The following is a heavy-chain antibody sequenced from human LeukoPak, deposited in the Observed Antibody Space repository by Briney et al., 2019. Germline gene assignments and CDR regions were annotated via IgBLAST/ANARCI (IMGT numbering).Heavy chain of an antibody. Sequence: PGGSLRLSCAASGFTFSSYAMSWVRQAPGKGLEWVSAISGTGDSTYYADSVKGRFTISRDNSKNTLYLQMNSLRAEDSALYYCAKDTYYYDSSAYPGPFDYWGQGTLVTVSS. V-gene: IGHV3-23*01. CDR3: AKDTYYYDSSAYPGPFDY. CDR2: ISGTGDST. J-gene: IGHJ4*01. D-gene: IGHD3-22*01. CDR1: GFTFSSYA.